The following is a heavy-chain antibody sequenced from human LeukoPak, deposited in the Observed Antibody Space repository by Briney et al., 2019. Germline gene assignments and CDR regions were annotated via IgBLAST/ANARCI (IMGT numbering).Heavy chain of an antibody. V-gene: IGHV3-21*01. J-gene: IGHJ4*02. Sequence: GGSLRLSCAASGFTFSSYSMNWVRQAPGKGLEWVSSISSSSSYIYYADSVKGRFTISRDNAKNSLYLQMNSLRAEDTAVYYCARDSAPNYYGSGSYRRPQDYWGQGTLVTVSS. CDR2: ISSSSSYI. CDR3: ARDSAPNYYGSGSYRRPQDY. D-gene: IGHD3-10*01. CDR1: GFTFSSYS.